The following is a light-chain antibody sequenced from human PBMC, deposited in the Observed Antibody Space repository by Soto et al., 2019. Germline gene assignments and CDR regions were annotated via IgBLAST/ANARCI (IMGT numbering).Light chain of an antibody. CDR2: EVS. CDR1: SNYNL. J-gene: IGLJ1*01. CDR3: CSYPGSSILYV. Sequence: QSALTQPASVSGSPGQSITISCTGTSNYNLVSWYQQHPGKAPKLVIYEVSERPSGGFNRFSGSKSGNTASLTISGLQAEDEADYYCCSYPGSSILYVFGTGTKLTVL. V-gene: IGLV2-23*02.